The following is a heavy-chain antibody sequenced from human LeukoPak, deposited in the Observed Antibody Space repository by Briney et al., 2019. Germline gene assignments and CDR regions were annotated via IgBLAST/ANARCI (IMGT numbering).Heavy chain of an antibody. CDR1: GFTLSRYG. J-gene: IGHJ4*02. V-gene: IGHV3-74*01. Sequence: GGSLRLSCAASGFTLSRYGMNWVRQAPGKGLVWVSRINSEGSRTTHADSVNARFTIPRDNAKYTLILQMNSLRAEDTAVYYCARDYYSRFDYWGQGTLVTVSS. D-gene: IGHD3-22*01. CDR3: ARDYYSRFDY. CDR2: INSEGSRT.